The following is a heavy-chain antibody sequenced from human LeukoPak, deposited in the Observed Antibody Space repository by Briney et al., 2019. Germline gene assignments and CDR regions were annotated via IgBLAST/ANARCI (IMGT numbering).Heavy chain of an antibody. J-gene: IGHJ4*02. Sequence: SETLSLTCTVSGDSIGNFFWNWIRQPPGKGLEWIGYIYYSGSTDYNPSLKSRVTISLDTSKSQFSLMLTSVTAADTAVYYCARDVGGGPFFDYWGQGTLVTVSS. CDR2: IYYSGST. CDR3: ARDVGGGPFFDY. D-gene: IGHD2-15*01. V-gene: IGHV4-59*01. CDR1: GDSIGNFF.